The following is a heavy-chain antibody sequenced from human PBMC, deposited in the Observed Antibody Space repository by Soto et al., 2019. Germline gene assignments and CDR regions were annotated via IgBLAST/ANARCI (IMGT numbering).Heavy chain of an antibody. Sequence: SETLSLTCTVSGGSISSYYWSWIRQPPGKGLEWIGYIYYSGSTNYNPSLKSRVTISVDTSKNQFSLKLSSVTAADTAVYYCARLVESDYGDLYYYYYMDVWGKGTTVTVSS. CDR3: ARLVESDYGDLYYYYYMDV. J-gene: IGHJ6*03. CDR2: IYYSGST. D-gene: IGHD4-17*01. V-gene: IGHV4-59*08. CDR1: GGSISSYY.